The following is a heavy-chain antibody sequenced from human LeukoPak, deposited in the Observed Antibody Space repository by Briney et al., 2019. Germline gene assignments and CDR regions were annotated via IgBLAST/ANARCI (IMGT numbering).Heavy chain of an antibody. D-gene: IGHD3-22*01. V-gene: IGHV1-2*07. J-gene: IGHJ4*02. CDR2: INPNTGGT. CDR3: ARAKYDSSGYPVFYLDY. Sequence: ASVKVSCKASGYIFTDYYMHWVRQAPGQGLEWVGWINPNTGGTNYAHKFQGRVTMTRDTSISTVYMELNRLRCDDTAVYYCARAKYDSSGYPVFYLDYWGQGTLVSVSS. CDR1: GYIFTDYY.